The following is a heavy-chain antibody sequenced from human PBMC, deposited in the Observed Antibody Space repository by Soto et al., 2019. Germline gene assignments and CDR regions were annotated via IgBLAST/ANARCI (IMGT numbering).Heavy chain of an antibody. D-gene: IGHD5-18*01. J-gene: IGHJ4*02. CDR1: GGTFSSYA. Sequence: SVKVSCKASGGTFSSYAISWVRQAPGQGLEWMGGIIPIFGTANYAQKFQGRVTITADESTSTAYMELSSLRSEDTAVYYCASGARDTAMVTIWARWGQGTLVTVSS. CDR3: ASGARDTAMVTIWAR. V-gene: IGHV1-69*13. CDR2: IIPIFGTA.